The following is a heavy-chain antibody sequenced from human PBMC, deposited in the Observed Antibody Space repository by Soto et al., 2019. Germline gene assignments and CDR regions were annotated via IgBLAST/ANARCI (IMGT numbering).Heavy chain of an antibody. J-gene: IGHJ4*02. Sequence: QVQIQESGPGLVRPSETLSLTCRVSGTSISDNGYYWGWIRQSPGEGLVWIGTIYYKGRVHYNPSLGSRVAMSVDMSKNEVYMVLTSVTAADAAVYYCVRHPPFEYMSSSGDIHFDSWGQGTQVTISS. V-gene: IGHV4-39*01. CDR3: VRHPPFEYMSSSGDIHFDS. CDR2: IYYKGRV. D-gene: IGHD6-6*01. CDR1: GTSISDNGYY.